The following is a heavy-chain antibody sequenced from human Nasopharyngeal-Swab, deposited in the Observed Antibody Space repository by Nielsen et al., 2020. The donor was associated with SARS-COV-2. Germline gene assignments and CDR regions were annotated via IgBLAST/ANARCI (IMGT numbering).Heavy chain of an antibody. J-gene: IGHJ3*02. CDR3: ARDYRDLRAFDI. V-gene: IGHV4-31*03. Sequence: SETLSLTCTVSGGSISSGGYYWSWISQHPGKGLEWIGYIYYSGNTYYHPSLKSRVTISVDTSKNQFSLKLTSVTAADTAVYYCARDYRDLRAFDIWGQGTMVTVSS. CDR1: GGSISSGGYY. D-gene: IGHD1-26*01. CDR2: IYYSGNT.